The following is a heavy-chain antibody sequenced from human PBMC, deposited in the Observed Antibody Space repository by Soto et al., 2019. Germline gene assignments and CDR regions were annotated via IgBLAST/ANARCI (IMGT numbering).Heavy chain of an antibody. Sequence: GGSLRLSCAASGFTFSSYGMHWVRQAPGKGLEWVAGISYDGSNKYYADSVKGRFTISRDNSKNTLYLQMNSLRAEDTAVYYCATGGRGRYSSSWYTHSWFEPRGQGTMVTVSS. CDR2: ISYDGSNK. CDR1: GFTFSSYG. V-gene: IGHV3-30*03. D-gene: IGHD6-13*01. CDR3: ATGGRGRYSSSWYTHSWFEP. J-gene: IGHJ5*02.